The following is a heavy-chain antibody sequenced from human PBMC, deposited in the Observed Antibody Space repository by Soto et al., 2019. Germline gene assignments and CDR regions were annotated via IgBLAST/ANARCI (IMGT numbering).Heavy chain of an antibody. V-gene: IGHV3-7*05. Sequence: GGSLRLSCETSGFTFSDYWMSWVRRAPGKGLEWVANVKPDGTQKFYVDSVRGRFSIFRDNTKKSLFLQMNSLTAEDTGIYYCARDSHGSNWYAHWGQGA. CDR1: GFTFSDYW. J-gene: IGHJ4*02. CDR3: ARDSHGSNWYAH. D-gene: IGHD6-13*01. CDR2: VKPDGTQK.